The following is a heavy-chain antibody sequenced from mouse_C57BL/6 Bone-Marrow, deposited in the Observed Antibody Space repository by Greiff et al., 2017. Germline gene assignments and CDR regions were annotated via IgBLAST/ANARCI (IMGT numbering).Heavy chain of an antibody. V-gene: IGHV14-4*01. CDR2: IDPENGDT. CDR3: TTGNFDY. J-gene: IGHJ2*01. Sequence: EVQLQQSGAELVRPGASVKLSCTASGFNIKDDYMHWVKQRPEQGLEWIGWIDPENGDTEYASKFQGKATITADTSSNTAYLQLSSLTSGDTAVYYCTTGNFDYWGQGTTLTVSS. CDR1: GFNIKDDY.